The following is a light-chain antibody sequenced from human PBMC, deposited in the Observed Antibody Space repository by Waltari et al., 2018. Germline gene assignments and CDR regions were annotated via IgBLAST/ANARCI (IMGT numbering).Light chain of an antibody. J-gene: IGLJ2*01. CDR2: KDS. CDR1: ALPKRY. CDR3: QSVDSTGSYVV. V-gene: IGLV3-25*03. Sequence: SDDLTQPPSVSVSPGQTARITCSGDALPKRYAYWYQQKPGQAPVLLIFKDSERPSGMPEGCSGSSAGTRGTLTISGVQAEDEADYYCQSVDSTGSYVVFGGGTKLTVL.